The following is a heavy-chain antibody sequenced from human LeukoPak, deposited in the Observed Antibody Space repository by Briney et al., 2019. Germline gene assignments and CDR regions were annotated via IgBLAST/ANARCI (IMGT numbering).Heavy chain of an antibody. CDR1: GYTLTELS. CDR2: FDPEDGET. CDR3: ATVWSQWLAFDY. V-gene: IGHV1-24*01. D-gene: IGHD6-19*01. J-gene: IGHJ4*02. Sequence: ASVKVSCKVSGYTLTELSMHWVRQAPGKGLEWMGGFDPEDGETIYAQKFQGRVTMTEDTSTDTAYMELSSLRSEDTAVCYCATVWSQWLAFDYWGQGTLVTVSS.